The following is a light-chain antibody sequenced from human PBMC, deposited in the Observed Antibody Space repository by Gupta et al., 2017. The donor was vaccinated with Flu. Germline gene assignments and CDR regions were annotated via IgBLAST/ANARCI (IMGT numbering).Light chain of an antibody. CDR1: QSVSSSY. CDR3: QQDGGSPRT. V-gene: IGKV3-20*01. J-gene: IGKJ1*01. CDR2: GAS. Sequence: DIELTQSPGTLSLSPGERATLSCRASQSVSSSYLAWYQQKPGQAPRLLIYGASSRATGIPERFSGSGSGTDFTLTISRLEPEDFAVYYCQQDGGSPRTFGEGTKLEIK.